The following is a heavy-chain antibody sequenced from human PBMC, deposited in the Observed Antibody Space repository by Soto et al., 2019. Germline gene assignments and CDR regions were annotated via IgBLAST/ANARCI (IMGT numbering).Heavy chain of an antibody. CDR2: INSDGSVS. CDR1: GFTFSNYW. CDR3: ARGDCVGGTCYSLAGTFYYYMAV. Sequence: EVQLVESGGGLVQPGGSLRLSCAASGFTFSNYWIYWVRQAPGKGLVWVSRINSDGSVSSYADPVKGRLTISRDNVKNTLYLQMDSLRAEDTAVYYCARGDCVGGTCYSLAGTFYYYMAVWGKGNTVTVFS. D-gene: IGHD2-15*01. V-gene: IGHV3-74*01. J-gene: IGHJ6*03.